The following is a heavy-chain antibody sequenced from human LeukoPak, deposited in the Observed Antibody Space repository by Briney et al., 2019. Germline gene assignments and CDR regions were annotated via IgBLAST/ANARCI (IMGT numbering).Heavy chain of an antibody. CDR1: GYTFSSYA. J-gene: IGHJ4*02. D-gene: IGHD5-24*01. V-gene: IGHV3-30-3*01. CDR2: ISYDGSNK. Sequence: SCKASGYTFSSYAMHWVRQAPGKGLEWVAVISYDGSNKYYADSVKGRFTISRDNSKNTLYLQMNSLRAEDTAVYYCARDRDGYSGTFDYWGQETLVTVSS. CDR3: ARDRDGYSGTFDY.